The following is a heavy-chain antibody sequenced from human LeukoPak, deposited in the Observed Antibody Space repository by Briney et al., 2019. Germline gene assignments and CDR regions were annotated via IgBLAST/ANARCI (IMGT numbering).Heavy chain of an antibody. J-gene: IGHJ5*02. Sequence: ASVKVSCKASGYTFTSYYMHWVRQAPGQGLEWMGIINPSGGSTSYAQKFQGRVTLTRDMSTSTDYLELSSLRSEDTAVYYCARDGSSSGWFDPWGQGTLVTVSS. CDR3: ARDGSSSGWFDP. CDR2: INPSGGST. CDR1: GYTFTSYY. V-gene: IGHV1-46*01. D-gene: IGHD6-6*01.